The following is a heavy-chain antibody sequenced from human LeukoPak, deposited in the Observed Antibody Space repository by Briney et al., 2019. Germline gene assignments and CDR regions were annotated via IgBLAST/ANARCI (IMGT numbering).Heavy chain of an antibody. V-gene: IGHV3-33*01. J-gene: IGHJ4*02. Sequence: GGSLRLSCAASGFAFSTFAMHWVRQAPGKGLEWVAAIWYDGSNKYYADSVKGRFTISRGNSKNTLYLQMNSLRAEDTSVYYCARARYSSSWEGNYWGQGTLVTVSS. CDR3: ARARYSSSWEGNY. CDR2: IWYDGSNK. CDR1: GFAFSTFA. D-gene: IGHD6-13*01.